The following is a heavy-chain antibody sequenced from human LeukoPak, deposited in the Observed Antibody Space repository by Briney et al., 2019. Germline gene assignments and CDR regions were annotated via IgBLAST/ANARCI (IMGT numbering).Heavy chain of an antibody. CDR2: IYPSDSAT. Sequence: GESLKISCKGSGYSFTSYWIGWVRQMPGKGLEWMGIIYPSDSATRYSPSFQGQVTISADKSSSTAYLQWSSLKASDTAMYYCATTYGSGSYYQRYFDYWGQGTLVTVSS. CDR3: ATTYGSGSYYQRYFDY. J-gene: IGHJ4*02. V-gene: IGHV5-51*03. CDR1: GYSFTSYW. D-gene: IGHD3-10*01.